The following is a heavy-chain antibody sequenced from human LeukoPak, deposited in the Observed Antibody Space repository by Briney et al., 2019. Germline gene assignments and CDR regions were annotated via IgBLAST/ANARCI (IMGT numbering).Heavy chain of an antibody. CDR3: ATDPALSRGGSWVDY. Sequence: ASVNVSFTASGYTFTSYGISWVRQAPGQGLEWMGWISAYNGNTNYAQKLQGRVTMTEDTSTDTAYMELSSLRSEDTAVYYCATDPALSRGGSWVDYWGQGTLVTVSS. CDR2: ISAYNGNT. V-gene: IGHV1-18*01. D-gene: IGHD1-26*01. CDR1: GYTFTSYG. J-gene: IGHJ4*02.